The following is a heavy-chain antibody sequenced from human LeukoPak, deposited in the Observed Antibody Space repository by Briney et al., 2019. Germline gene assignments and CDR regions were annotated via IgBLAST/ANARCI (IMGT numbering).Heavy chain of an antibody. CDR1: NGSISSYY. D-gene: IGHD5-18*01. CDR3: ARGRRVDAAMLSD. V-gene: IGHV4-59*01. CDR2: IYYSGSA. J-gene: IGHJ4*02. Sequence: SETLSLTCTVSNGSISSYYWSWIRQPPGKGPEWIGYIYYSGSANYNPSLKSRVTISVDTSKSQLSLKLSSVTAADTAVYYCARGRRVDAAMLSDWGQGTLVTVSS.